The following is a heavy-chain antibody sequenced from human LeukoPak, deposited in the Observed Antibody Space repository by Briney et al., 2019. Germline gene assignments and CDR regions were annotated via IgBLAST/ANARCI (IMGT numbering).Heavy chain of an antibody. CDR1: GFTVNNNY. V-gene: IGHV3-53*01. J-gene: IGHJ6*02. CDR3: ARDRLSPVCSADSCYLWYYYGMDV. CDR2: IYSGGIT. Sequence: PGGPLRLSCAASGFTVNNNYMNWVRQAPGKGLEWVSTIYSGGITSYTDSVKGRFTISRDNSKNTLYLQMNSLRTEDTAVYYCARDRLSPVCSADSCYLWYYYGMDVWGQGTTVTVSS. D-gene: IGHD2-15*01.